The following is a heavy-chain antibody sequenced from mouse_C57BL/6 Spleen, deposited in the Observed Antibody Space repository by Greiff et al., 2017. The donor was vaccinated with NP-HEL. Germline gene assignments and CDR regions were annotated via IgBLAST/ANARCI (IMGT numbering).Heavy chain of an antibody. J-gene: IGHJ3*01. CDR3: ARESYDGSSEGFAY. Sequence: QVQLQQPGAELVKPGASVKLSCKASGYTFTSYWMHWVKQRPGQGLEWIGMIHPNSGSTNYNEKFKSKATLTVDKSSSTAYMQLSSLTSEDSAVYYCARESYDGSSEGFAYWGQGTLVTVSA. V-gene: IGHV1-64*01. CDR1: GYTFTSYW. CDR2: IHPNSGST. D-gene: IGHD1-1*01.